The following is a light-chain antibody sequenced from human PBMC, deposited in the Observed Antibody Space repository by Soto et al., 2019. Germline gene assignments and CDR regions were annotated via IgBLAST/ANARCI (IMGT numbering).Light chain of an antibody. CDR1: QDISIY. J-gene: IGKJ5*01. CDR3: QQYENFPIT. Sequence: DLQMTQSPSSMSASVGDRVTLPCQASQDISIYLNWYQHKPGKAPELLIYDVSNLETGVPSRFSGSGSGTDFTFTISSLQPEDIGTYYCQQYENFPITFGQGTRLEI. V-gene: IGKV1-33*01. CDR2: DVS.